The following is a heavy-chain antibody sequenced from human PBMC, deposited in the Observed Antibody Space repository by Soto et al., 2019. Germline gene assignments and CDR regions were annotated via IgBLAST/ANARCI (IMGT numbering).Heavy chain of an antibody. D-gene: IGHD1-1*01. CDR1: GYTFTSYG. V-gene: IGHV1-18*01. CDR3: ATGGTTGSPDAFDI. Sequence: ASVKVSCKPPGYTFTSYGITWVRQALGQGLEWMGWFSPDNGDTIYAQKFQGRVTMTEDTSTDTAYMELSSLRSEDTAVYYRATGGTTGSPDAFDIWGQGTMVTVSS. J-gene: IGHJ3*02. CDR2: FSPDNGDT.